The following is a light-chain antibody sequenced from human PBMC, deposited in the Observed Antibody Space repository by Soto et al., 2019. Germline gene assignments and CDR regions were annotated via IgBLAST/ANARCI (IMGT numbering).Light chain of an antibody. CDR3: QAWDSSSDPLYV. V-gene: IGLV3-21*04. J-gene: IGLJ1*01. Sequence: SYELTQPPSVSVAPGKTARITCGGNNIGSKSVHWYQQKPGQAPVLVIYYDSDRPSGIPERFSGSNSGNTATLTISRVEAGDEADYYCQAWDSSSDPLYVFGTGTKVTVL. CDR1: NIGSKS. CDR2: YDS.